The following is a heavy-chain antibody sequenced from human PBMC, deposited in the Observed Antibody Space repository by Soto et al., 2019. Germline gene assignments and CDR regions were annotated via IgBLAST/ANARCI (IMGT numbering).Heavy chain of an antibody. CDR3: AKEKHIVVVVAALFDY. Sequence: PGGSLRLSCAASGFTFSSYAMSWVRQAPGKGLEWVSAISGSGGSTYYADSVKGRFTISRDNSKNTLYLQMNSLRAEDTAVYYCAKEKHIVVVVAALFDYWGQGTLVTVSS. CDR1: GFTFSSYA. V-gene: IGHV3-23*01. CDR2: ISGSGGST. J-gene: IGHJ4*02. D-gene: IGHD2-15*01.